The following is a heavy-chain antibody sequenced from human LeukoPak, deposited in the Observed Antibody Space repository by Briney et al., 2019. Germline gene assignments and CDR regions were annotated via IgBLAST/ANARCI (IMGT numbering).Heavy chain of an antibody. CDR1: GGSISSYY. V-gene: IGHV4-59*08. J-gene: IGHJ4*02. CDR3: ARGQWLYYFDY. CDR2: IHYSGST. D-gene: IGHD6-19*01. Sequence: PSETLSLTCTVSGGSISSYYWSWIRQPPGKGLEWIGYIHYSGSTNYNPSLKSRVTISVDTSKNQFSLKLSSVTAADTAVYYCARGQWLYYFDYWGQGTLVTVSS.